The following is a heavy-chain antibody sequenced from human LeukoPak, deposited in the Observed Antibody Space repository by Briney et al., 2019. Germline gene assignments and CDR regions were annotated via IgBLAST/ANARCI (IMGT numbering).Heavy chain of an antibody. Sequence: GGSLRLSCAASGLTFSSYSMNWVRQAPGKGLEWGSSITGSGGNSYYGDSVKGRFTISRDNSKNTLYLQMNSLRAEDTAVYYCAKIMTPSLSAMDVWGQGTTVTVSS. CDR3: AKIMTPSLSAMDV. CDR1: GLTFSSYS. V-gene: IGHV3-23*01. D-gene: IGHD3-16*01. J-gene: IGHJ6*02. CDR2: ITGSGGNS.